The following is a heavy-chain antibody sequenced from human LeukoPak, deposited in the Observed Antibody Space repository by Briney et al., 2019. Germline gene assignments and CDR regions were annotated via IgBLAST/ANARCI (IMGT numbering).Heavy chain of an antibody. CDR2: IYSGGST. CDR3: ARDRGDSIVGSDFDS. D-gene: IGHD1-26*01. V-gene: IGHV3-66*01. CDR1: GFTVSSNY. Sequence: GGSLRLSCAASGFTVSSNYMSWVRQAPGKGLEWVSVIYSGGSTYYADSVKGRFTISRDNSKNTLYLQMNSLRAEDTAVYYCARDRGDSIVGSDFDSWGQGTLVTVSS. J-gene: IGHJ4*02.